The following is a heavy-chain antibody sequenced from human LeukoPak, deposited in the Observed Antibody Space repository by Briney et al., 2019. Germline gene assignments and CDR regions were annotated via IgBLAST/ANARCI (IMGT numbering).Heavy chain of an antibody. V-gene: IGHV3-11*04. CDR2: ISGTGTTI. J-gene: IGHJ4*02. Sequence: GGSLRLSCAASGLTFCDYYMTWIRQAPGKGLEWGSSISGTGTTIYCADSVRGRFTVSRDNARNSLFLHMNSLRAVDTAVYYCAVQITMIVVVPYFDYWGQGTLVTVSS. CDR1: GLTFCDYY. CDR3: AVQITMIVVVPYFDY. D-gene: IGHD3-22*01.